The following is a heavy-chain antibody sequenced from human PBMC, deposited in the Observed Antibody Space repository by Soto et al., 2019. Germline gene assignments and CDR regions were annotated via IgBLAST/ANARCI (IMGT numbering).Heavy chain of an antibody. D-gene: IGHD6-19*01. CDR3: ARSDWSAVAGSFPFDY. CDR2: IYYSGST. V-gene: IGHV4-39*01. J-gene: IGHJ4*02. Sequence: SETLSLTRTVSGCSLSSSSYYWGWIRPPPGKGLEWIGGIYYSGSTYYNPSLKSRVTISVDTSKNQFSLKLSSVTAADTAVYYCARSDWSAVAGSFPFDYWGQGTLVIVSS. CDR1: GCSLSSSSYY.